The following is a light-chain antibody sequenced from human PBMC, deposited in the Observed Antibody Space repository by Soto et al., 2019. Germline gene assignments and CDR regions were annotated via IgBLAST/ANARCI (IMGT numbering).Light chain of an antibody. CDR2: GAS. Sequence: EIVLTQSPGPLSLSPGERATLSCRSSQSVSSSSLAWYQQKPGQAPRLLIFGASSRATGIPDRFRGSGSGTDFTLTISRLEPEDFAVYYCQQYGSSPRTFGQGTKVDIK. V-gene: IGKV3-20*01. CDR3: QQYGSSPRT. CDR1: QSVSSSS. J-gene: IGKJ1*01.